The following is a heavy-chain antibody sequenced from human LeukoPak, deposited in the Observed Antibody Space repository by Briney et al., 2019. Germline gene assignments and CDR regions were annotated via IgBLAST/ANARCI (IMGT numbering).Heavy chain of an antibody. CDR1: GFTFSDAW. J-gene: IGHJ4*02. CDR3: TTDRKW. Sequence: GGSLRLSCAASGFTFSDAWMSWVRQSPGKGLEWVGRIKSKIAGGTADYATPVKGRFSISRDDSKNTLYLQMNSLKTEDTAVYYCTTDRKWWGQGTLVTVSS. D-gene: IGHD1-26*01. CDR2: IKSKIAGGTA. V-gene: IGHV3-15*01.